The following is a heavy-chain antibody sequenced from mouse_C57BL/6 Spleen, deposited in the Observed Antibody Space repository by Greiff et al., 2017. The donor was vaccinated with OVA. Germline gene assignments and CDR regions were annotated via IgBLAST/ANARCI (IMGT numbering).Heavy chain of an antibody. Sequence: DVKLVESGGGLVKPGGSLKLSCAASGFTFSDYGMHWVRQAPEKGLEWVAYISSGSSTIYYAATVKGRFTISRDNAKNTLFLQMTSLRSEDTAMYYCARENWAFDYWGQGTTLTVSS. V-gene: IGHV5-17*01. CDR2: ISSGSSTI. CDR3: ARENWAFDY. CDR1: GFTFSDYG. J-gene: IGHJ2*01. D-gene: IGHD4-1*01.